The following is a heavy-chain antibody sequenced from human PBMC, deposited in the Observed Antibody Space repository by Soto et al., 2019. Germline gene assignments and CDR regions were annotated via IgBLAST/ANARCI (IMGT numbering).Heavy chain of an antibody. CDR1: GFTFSGYW. CDR3: ATVKSLPFQD. V-gene: IGHV3-7*05. J-gene: IGHJ4*02. CDR2: IKQGGSEK. Sequence: EVQLVESGGGLVQPGGSLRLSCAASGFTFSGYWMSWVRQAPGKGLEWVANIKQGGSEKYYVDSVKGRFTVSRDNAKNSLYLHMNSLRAEDTALYYGATVKSLPFQDWGQGTPGTVSS.